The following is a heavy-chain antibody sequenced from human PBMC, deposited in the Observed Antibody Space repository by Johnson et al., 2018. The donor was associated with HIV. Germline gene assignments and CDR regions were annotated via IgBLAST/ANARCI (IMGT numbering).Heavy chain of an antibody. V-gene: IGHV3-66*01. CDR3: ARGSRYTYDNDDAYLLHAFDI. Sequence: VQLVESGGGLVKPGGSLRLSCAASGFTVSSNYMSWVRQAPGKGLEWVSVIYSGGSTYYADSVKGRFTISRDNSKNTLYLQMNSLRAEDTAVYYCARGSRYTYDNDDAYLLHAFDIWGQGTMVTVS. CDR1: GFTVSSNY. J-gene: IGHJ3*02. CDR2: IYSGGST. D-gene: IGHD3-22*01.